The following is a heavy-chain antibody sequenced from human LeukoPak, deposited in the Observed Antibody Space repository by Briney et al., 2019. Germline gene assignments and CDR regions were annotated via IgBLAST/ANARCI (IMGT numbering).Heavy chain of an antibody. J-gene: IGHJ4*02. CDR3: ARDFAGDRDY. CDR1: GFIFRNYW. Sequence: GGSLRLSCAASGFIFRNYWMHWVRQAPGKGLVWVARINPDGITTTYTDSVKGRFTISRDNAKNTLYLQMNSLRVEDTAVYYCARDFAGDRDYWGQGTLVTVSS. V-gene: IGHV3-74*01. D-gene: IGHD4-17*01. CDR2: INPDGITT.